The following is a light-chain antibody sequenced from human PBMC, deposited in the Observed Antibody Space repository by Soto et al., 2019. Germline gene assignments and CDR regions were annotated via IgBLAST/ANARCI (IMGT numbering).Light chain of an antibody. Sequence: QSALTQHPYAAGSPGPPVTNKCTGTSSDVGGYNYVSWYQQHPGKAPKLMIYEVNKRPSGVPDRFSGSKSGNTASLTVSGLQAEDEADYYCSSYAGSSNVFGTGTKVTVL. CDR2: EVN. CDR3: SSYAGSSNV. J-gene: IGLJ1*01. V-gene: IGLV2-8*01. CDR1: SSDVGGYNY.